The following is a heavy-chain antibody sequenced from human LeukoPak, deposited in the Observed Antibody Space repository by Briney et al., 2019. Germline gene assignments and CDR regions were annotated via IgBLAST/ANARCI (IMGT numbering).Heavy chain of an antibody. CDR2: IYSGGST. Sequence: PGGSLRLSCAASGFTVSSNYMSWVRQAPGKGLEWVSVIYSGGSTYYADSVKGRFTISRDNSKNTLYLQMNSLRAEDTAVYYCARDPCGGDCFIGFDYWGQGTLVTVSS. V-gene: IGHV3-53*05. J-gene: IGHJ4*02. CDR1: GFTVSSNY. D-gene: IGHD2-21*01. CDR3: ARDPCGGDCFIGFDY.